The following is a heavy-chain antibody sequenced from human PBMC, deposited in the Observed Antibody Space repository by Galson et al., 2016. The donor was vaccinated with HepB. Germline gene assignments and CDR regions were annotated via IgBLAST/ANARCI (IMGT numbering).Heavy chain of an antibody. D-gene: IGHD3-16*01. CDR3: ARLGGAYTRGGMDV. CDR2: INYSGST. Sequence: SETLSLTCSVSGDSISNTYYYWGWIRQTPGKGLAWMGSINYSGSTYYNPSLKSRLTMSQDTSKNQLYMKLYSVTAADTALYYCARLGGAYTRGGMDVWGQGITVTVSS. V-gene: IGHV4-39*07. CDR1: GDSISNTYYY. J-gene: IGHJ6*02.